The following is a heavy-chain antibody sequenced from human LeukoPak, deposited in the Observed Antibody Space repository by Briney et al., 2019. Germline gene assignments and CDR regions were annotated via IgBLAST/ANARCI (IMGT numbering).Heavy chain of an antibody. D-gene: IGHD3-10*01. J-gene: IGHJ5*02. CDR2: ISVYNGNT. Sequence: GASVKVSCKASGYTFTTYAITWVRQAPGQGLEWMGWISVYNGNTNYAQKFQGRVTMTTDTSTSTAYMELRSLRSDDTAVYYCARDREVRESFNWFDPWGQGTLVTVSS. CDR3: ARDREVRESFNWFDP. V-gene: IGHV1-18*01. CDR1: GYTFTTYA.